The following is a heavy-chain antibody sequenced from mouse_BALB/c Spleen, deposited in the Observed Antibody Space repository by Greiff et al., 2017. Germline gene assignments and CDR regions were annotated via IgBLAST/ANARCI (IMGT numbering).Heavy chain of an antibody. CDR2: ISNGGGST. D-gene: IGHD2-3*01. CDR3: ARLDGYYAMDY. CDR1: GFTFSSYT. J-gene: IGHJ4*01. Sequence: EVQLVESGGGLVQPGGSLKLSCAASGFTFSSYTMSWVRQTPEKRLEWVAYISNGGGSTYYPDTVKGRFTISRDNAKNTLYLQMSSLKSEDTAMYYCARLDGYYAMDYWGQGTSVTVSS. V-gene: IGHV5-12-2*01.